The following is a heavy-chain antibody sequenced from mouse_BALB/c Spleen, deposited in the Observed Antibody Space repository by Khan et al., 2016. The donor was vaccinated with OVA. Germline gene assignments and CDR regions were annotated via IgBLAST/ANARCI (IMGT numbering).Heavy chain of an antibody. Sequence: QMQLEESGPGLAAPSQSLSITCTISGFSLTNYGVHWVRQPPGKGLEWLVVIWSDGSTTYNSALNSRLTITKDNSHSQVFLKMNSLQTDDTAIYFCARQPYYHYNIMDYWGQGTSVTVSS. V-gene: IGHV2-6-1*01. CDR3: ARQPYYHYNIMDY. CDR1: GFSLTNYG. CDR2: IWSDGST. J-gene: IGHJ4*01. D-gene: IGHD2-10*01.